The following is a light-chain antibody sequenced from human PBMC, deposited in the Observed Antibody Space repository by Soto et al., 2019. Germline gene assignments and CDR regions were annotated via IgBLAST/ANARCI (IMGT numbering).Light chain of an antibody. CDR1: QSIGES. J-gene: IGKJ2*01. CDR2: SAS. CDR3: QQCGGSPMYT. Sequence: ETLMTQSPATLSVSPGERATISCRASQSIGESLAWYQQKPGQAPRLLIYSASNRATDIPDRFSGSGSGTDFTLTISRLQPEDFAVYFCQQCGGSPMYTFGQGTKL. V-gene: IGKV3-20*01.